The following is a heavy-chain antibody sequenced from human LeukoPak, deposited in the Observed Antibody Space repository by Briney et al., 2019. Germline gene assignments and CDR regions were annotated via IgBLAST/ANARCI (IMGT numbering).Heavy chain of an antibody. CDR1: GFTFSSYA. CDR2: ISGSGGST. CDR3: ANGGGNSFFDY. D-gene: IGHD4-23*01. J-gene: IGHJ4*02. V-gene: IGHV3-23*01. Sequence: GGSLRLSCAASGFTFSSYAMSWDRQGPGRGLEWGSAISGSGGSTYYADSVKGRFTISRDNSKNTLYLQMNSLRAEDTAVYYCANGGGNSFFDYLGQGTLVTVSS.